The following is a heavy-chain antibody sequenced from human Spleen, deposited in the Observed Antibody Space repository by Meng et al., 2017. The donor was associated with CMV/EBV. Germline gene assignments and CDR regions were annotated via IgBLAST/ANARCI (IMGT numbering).Heavy chain of an antibody. Sequence: SETLSLTCTVSGGSISSYYWSWIRQPPGKGLEWIGYIYYSGSTNYNPSLKSRVTISVDTSKNQFSLNLTSVTAADTAVYYCARGRSITIFGVVIPGYFDYWGQGTLVTVSS. J-gene: IGHJ4*02. V-gene: IGHV4-59*12. CDR3: ARGRSITIFGVVIPGYFDY. D-gene: IGHD3-3*01. CDR1: GGSISSYY. CDR2: IYYSGST.